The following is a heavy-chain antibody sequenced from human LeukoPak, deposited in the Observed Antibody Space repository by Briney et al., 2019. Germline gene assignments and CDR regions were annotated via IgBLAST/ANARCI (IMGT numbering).Heavy chain of an antibody. CDR2: ISYDGSNK. J-gene: IGHJ4*02. Sequence: PGRSLRLSCAASGFTFSSYAMHWVRQAPGKGLEWVAVISYDGSNKYYADSVKGRFTISRDNSKNTLYLQMNSLRAEDTAVYHCARGDSVDYWGLGTLVTVSS. V-gene: IGHV3-30-3*01. D-gene: IGHD3-16*01. CDR1: GFTFSSYA. CDR3: ARGDSVDY.